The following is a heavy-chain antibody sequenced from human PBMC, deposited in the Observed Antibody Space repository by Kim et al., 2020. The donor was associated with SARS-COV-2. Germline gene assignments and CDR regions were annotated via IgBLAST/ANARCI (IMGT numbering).Heavy chain of an antibody. CDR1: GIAVTGDN. CDR2: INNDDKT. Sequence: GGSLRLSCVVTGIAVTGDNMNWVRQAPGKGLEWVSVINNDDKTYYVDSVRGRFIISRDSSKNTLYLQMNSLRTEDTAVYYCARPAWLEDWGQGTLVTVAS. D-gene: IGHD3-3*01. J-gene: IGHJ4*02. V-gene: IGHV3-53*01. CDR3: ARPAWLED.